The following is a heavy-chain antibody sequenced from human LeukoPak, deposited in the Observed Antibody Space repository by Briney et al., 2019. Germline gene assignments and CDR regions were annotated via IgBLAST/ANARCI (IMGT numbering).Heavy chain of an antibody. Sequence: GGSLRLSCAASGFTISSYWMSWVRQAPGKGLEWVSSISSSSSYIYYADSVKGRFTISRDNAKNSLYLQMNSLRAEDTAVYYCARDSSDWYDHWGQGTLVTVSS. CDR3: ARDSSDWYDH. CDR2: ISSSSSYI. D-gene: IGHD6-19*01. CDR1: GFTISSYW. J-gene: IGHJ5*02. V-gene: IGHV3-21*01.